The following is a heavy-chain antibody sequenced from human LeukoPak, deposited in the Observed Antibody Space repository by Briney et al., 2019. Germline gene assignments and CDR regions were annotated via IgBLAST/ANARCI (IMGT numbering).Heavy chain of an antibody. Sequence: ASVKVSCKASGYTFTSYAMHWVRQAPGQRLEWMGWINAGNGNTKYSQKFQGRVTITRDTSASTAYMELRSLRSEDTAVYYCARAVGSGSYSPVYWGQGTLVTVSS. CDR3: ARAVGSGSYSPVY. CDR2: INAGNGNT. CDR1: GYTFTSYA. D-gene: IGHD3-10*01. J-gene: IGHJ4*02. V-gene: IGHV1-3*01.